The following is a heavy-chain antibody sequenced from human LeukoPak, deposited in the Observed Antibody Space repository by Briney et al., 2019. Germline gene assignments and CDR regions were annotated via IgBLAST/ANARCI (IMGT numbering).Heavy chain of an antibody. V-gene: IGHV4-34*01. J-gene: IGHJ4*02. CDR3: ARADSSLLIDY. CDR1: GGSFSGYY. CDR2: INHSGST. Sequence: SETLSLTCAVYGGSFSGYYWSWIRQPPGKGLERIGEINHSGSTNYNPSLKSRVTISVDTSKNQFSLKLSSVTAADTAVYYCARADSSLLIDYWGQGTLVTVSS. D-gene: IGHD3-22*01.